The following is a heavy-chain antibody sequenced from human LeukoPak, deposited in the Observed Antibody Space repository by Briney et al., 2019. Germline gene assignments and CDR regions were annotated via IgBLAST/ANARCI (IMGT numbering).Heavy chain of an antibody. D-gene: IGHD4-17*01. CDR3: AKALPTGHYFDY. CDR2: ISRSGDRT. V-gene: IGHV3-23*01. Sequence: QPGGSLRLSCAVSGLTFSDYAMTWVRQAAGKGLEWVLSISRSGDRTYYADSVKGRFTISRDNSKNMLYLQMNSLRAEDTAMYYCAKALPTGHYFDYWGQGTLVTVSS. CDR1: GLTFSDYA. J-gene: IGHJ4*02.